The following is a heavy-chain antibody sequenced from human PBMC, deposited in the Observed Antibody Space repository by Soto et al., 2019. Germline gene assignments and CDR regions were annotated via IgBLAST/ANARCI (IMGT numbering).Heavy chain of an antibody. D-gene: IGHD1-1*01. CDR1: GGSISSGGYS. Sequence: SETLSLTCAGSGGSISSGGYSWSWIRQPPGKGLEWIGYIYHSGSTYYNPSLKSRVTISVDRSKNQFSLKLSSVTAADTAVYYCARGGWTHWFDYWGQGTLVTVSS. V-gene: IGHV4-30-2*01. CDR2: IYHSGST. J-gene: IGHJ4*02. CDR3: ARGGWTHWFDY.